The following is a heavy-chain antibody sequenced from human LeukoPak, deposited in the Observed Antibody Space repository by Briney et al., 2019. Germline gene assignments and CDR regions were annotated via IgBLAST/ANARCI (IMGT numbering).Heavy chain of an antibody. J-gene: IGHJ4*02. D-gene: IGHD6-13*01. V-gene: IGHV1-18*01. CDR1: GYTFTSYG. Sequence: ASVKVSCKASGYTFTSYGISWVRQAPGQGLEWVGWISAYNGNTNYAQKLQGRVTMTTDTSTGTAYMEPRSQRSDDKAVYYCARVVGLSTYSSSRYFDCGDQRTLVAAS. CDR2: ISAYNGNT. CDR3: ARVVGLSTYSSSRYFDC.